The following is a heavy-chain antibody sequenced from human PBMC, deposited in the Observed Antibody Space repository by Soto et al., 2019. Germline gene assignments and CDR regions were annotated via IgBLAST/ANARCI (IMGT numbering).Heavy chain of an antibody. CDR2: MSYIGAT. J-gene: IGHJ5*01. Sequence: SETRSLTCPVSRGSISDGISYWISNRQLPGKGLDSSGTMSYIGATSYNPPLRCPVTMSIDTSKNQFSLKLRSVFAPDTALYYSAKNEATRPWFASWGQGTLVTVSS. V-gene: IGHV4-31*01. CDR1: RGSISDGISY. CDR3: AKNEATRPWFAS.